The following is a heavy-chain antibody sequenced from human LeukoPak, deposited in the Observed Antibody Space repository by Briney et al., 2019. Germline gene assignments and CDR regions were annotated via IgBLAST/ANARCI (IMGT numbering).Heavy chain of an antibody. J-gene: IGHJ3*02. CDR1: GFTFSNDW. V-gene: IGHV3-7*05. CDR3: ARDISLPHYDGFDI. CDR2: IKQTRSEI. D-gene: IGHD3-3*02. Sequence: GGSLRLSCAAAGFTFSNDWMTCVRQAPGKGLEWVDYIKQTRSEINYVDYVKGGFTLSRDDARNSLSPQKNSLRAEDTAVYYCARDISLPHYDGFDIWGQGTVVTVSS.